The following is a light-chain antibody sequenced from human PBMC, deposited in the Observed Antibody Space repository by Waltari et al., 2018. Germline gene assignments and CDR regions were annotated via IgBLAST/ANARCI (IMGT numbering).Light chain of an antibody. CDR1: QSVSSSD. Sequence: EYVLAQSPGTLSLSPGERATLSCRASQSVSSSDLAWYQQKPGQAPRRLVYVASSRATGIPDRFSGSGSGTDFSLTISRLEPEDFVLYYCQQYAGSRPTFGGGTKVEIK. J-gene: IGKJ4*01. CDR3: QQYAGSRPT. V-gene: IGKV3-20*01. CDR2: VAS.